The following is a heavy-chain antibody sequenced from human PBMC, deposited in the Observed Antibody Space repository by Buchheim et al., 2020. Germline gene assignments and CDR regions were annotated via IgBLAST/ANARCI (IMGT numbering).Heavy chain of an antibody. J-gene: IGHJ5*02. V-gene: IGHV3-30-3*01. D-gene: IGHD2-21*02. CDR3: ARPYGAYCGGDCYEYWFDP. CDR1: GFTFSSYA. Sequence: QVQLVESGGGVVQPGRSLRLSCAASGFTFSSYAMHWVRQAPGKGLEWVAVISYDGSNKYYADSVKGRFTIYRDNSKNTLYLQMNSLRAEDTAVYYCARPYGAYCGGDCYEYWFDPWGQGTL. CDR2: ISYDGSNK.